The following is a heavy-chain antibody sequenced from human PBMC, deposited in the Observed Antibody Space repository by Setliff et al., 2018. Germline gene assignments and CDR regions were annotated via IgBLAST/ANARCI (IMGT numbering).Heavy chain of an antibody. CDR3: SRLVRFCTRTSCQRLSGDEY. CDR1: GYTFIDYG. D-gene: IGHD2-2*01. V-gene: IGHV1-18*01. J-gene: IGHJ4*02. Sequence: ASVKVSCKASGYTFIDYGVSWARQAPGQGLEWVGWISPYTGKTYLAPKFQDRVTLTADTSTTTAYLQLTNLRSDDTAIYFCSRLVRFCTRTSCQRLSGDEYWGQGALVTVSS. CDR2: ISPYTGKT.